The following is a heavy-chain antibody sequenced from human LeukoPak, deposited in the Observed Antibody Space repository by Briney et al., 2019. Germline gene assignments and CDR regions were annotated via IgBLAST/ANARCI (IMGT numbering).Heavy chain of an antibody. Sequence: ASVKVSCKASGYTFTGYYMHWVRQAPGQGLEWMGWINPNSGGTKYAQKFQDTVTMTRDTSISTAYMEVSRLRSDDTAMYYCAMIVYGSGSPTYYFDYWGQGTLVTVSS. D-gene: IGHD3-10*01. J-gene: IGHJ4*02. CDR3: AMIVYGSGSPTYYFDY. CDR1: GYTFTGYY. V-gene: IGHV1-2*02. CDR2: INPNSGGT.